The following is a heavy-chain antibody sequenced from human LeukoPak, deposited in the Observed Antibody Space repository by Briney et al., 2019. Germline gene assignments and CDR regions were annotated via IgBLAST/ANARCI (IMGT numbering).Heavy chain of an antibody. J-gene: IGHJ4*02. CDR1: GFTFSSYA. CDR2: ISYDGSNK. Sequence: GRSLRLSCAASGFTFSSYAMHWVRQAPGKGLEWVAVISYDGSNKYYADSVKGRFTIFRDNSKNTLYLQMNSLRAEDTAVYYCARDRPLGQWLANLDYWGQGTLVTVSS. D-gene: IGHD6-19*01. V-gene: IGHV3-30-3*01. CDR3: ARDRPLGQWLANLDY.